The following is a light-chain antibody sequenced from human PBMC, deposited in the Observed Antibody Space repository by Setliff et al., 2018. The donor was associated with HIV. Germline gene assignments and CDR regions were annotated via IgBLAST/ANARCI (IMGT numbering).Light chain of an antibody. J-gene: IGLJ1*01. CDR3: GSYTSTNTRV. CDR2: DVR. CDR1: SGDVGAYNY. V-gene: IGLV2-14*03. Sequence: QSALTQSASVSGTPGQSITISCTGTSGDVGAYNYVSWYQQHPGKAPKLSIYDVRNRPSGVSNHFSGSKSGNTASLTISGLQPEDEADYYCGSYTSTNTRVFGTGTKVTVL.